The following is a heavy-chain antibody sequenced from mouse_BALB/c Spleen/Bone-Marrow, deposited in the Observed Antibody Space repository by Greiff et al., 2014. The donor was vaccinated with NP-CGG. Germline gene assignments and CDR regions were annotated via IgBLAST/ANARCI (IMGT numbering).Heavy chain of an antibody. V-gene: IGHV1S132*01. CDR3: ARTSNPSMDY. D-gene: IGHD2-5*01. J-gene: IGHJ4*01. CDR2: IYPGTGSS. Sequence: VQLQESGAELVRPGASVKLSCKTSGYIFTSYWIHWVQQRSGQGLEWIARIYPGTGSSYYNEKFKGKATPTADKSSSTAYMQLNSLKSEDSAVYFCARTSNPSMDYWGQGTSVTVSS. CDR1: GYIFTSYW.